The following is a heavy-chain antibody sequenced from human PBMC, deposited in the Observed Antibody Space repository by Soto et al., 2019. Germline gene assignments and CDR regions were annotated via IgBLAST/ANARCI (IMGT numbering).Heavy chain of an antibody. CDR1: GASITGTSY. D-gene: IGHD2-8*02. V-gene: IGHV4-4*07. CDR2: FSLSGTT. CDR3: ARGMTPPGAPAWYYFDS. J-gene: IGHJ4*02. Sequence: SETLSLTCTVSGASITGTSYWSWIRQPAGKGLEWIGRFSLSGTTNYNPSLRSRVTMSADVSKNQFSLRLASVTAADTALYYCARGMTPPGAPAWYYFDSWGQGTLVTVSS.